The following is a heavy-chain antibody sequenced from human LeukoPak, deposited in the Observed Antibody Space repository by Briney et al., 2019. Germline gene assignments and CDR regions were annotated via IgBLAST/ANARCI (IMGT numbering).Heavy chain of an antibody. J-gene: IGHJ4*02. Sequence: GGSLRLSCAASGFTFSSYSMNWVRQAPGKGLEWVSSISSSSSYIYYADSVKGRFTISRDNAKNSLYLRMNSLRAEDTAVYYCAMLGTTVTYFDYWGQGTLVTVSS. CDR2: ISSSSSYI. V-gene: IGHV3-21*03. CDR1: GFTFSSYS. D-gene: IGHD4-17*01. CDR3: AMLGTTVTYFDY.